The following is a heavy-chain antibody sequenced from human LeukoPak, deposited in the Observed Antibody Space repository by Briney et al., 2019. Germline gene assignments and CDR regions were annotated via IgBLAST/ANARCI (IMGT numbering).Heavy chain of an antibody. CDR2: ISAYNGNT. CDR3: ARDFNYDILTGYYPYAFDI. D-gene: IGHD3-9*01. Sequence: ASVKVSCKASGYTFTSYGISWVRHAPGQGLEWMGWISAYNGNTNYAQKLQGRVTMTTDTSTSTAYMELRSLRSDDTAVYYCARDFNYDILTGYYPYAFDIWGQGTMVTVSS. CDR1: GYTFTSYG. J-gene: IGHJ3*02. V-gene: IGHV1-18*01.